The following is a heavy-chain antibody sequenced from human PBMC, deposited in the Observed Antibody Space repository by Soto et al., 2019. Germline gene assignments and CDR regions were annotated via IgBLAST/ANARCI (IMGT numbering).Heavy chain of an antibody. CDR2: IHLSGRV. D-gene: IGHD1-26*01. CDR3: ARTPTRGASAWLDP. V-gene: IGHV4-34*01. Sequence: QVQLQQWGSGLLKPSETLSLTGAIYGGSFSDYYWHWIRQSPGKGLEWIGEIHLSGRVNFTPSLTRRASLAMDTSRNEFFLTLRSVTAADRAVYFCARTPTRGASAWLDPWGRGHLVTVSS. J-gene: IGHJ5*02. CDR1: GGSFSDYY.